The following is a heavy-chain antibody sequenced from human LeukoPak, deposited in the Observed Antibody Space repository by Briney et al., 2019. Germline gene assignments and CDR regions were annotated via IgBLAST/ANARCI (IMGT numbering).Heavy chain of an antibody. V-gene: IGHV3-23*01. CDR1: GFTFSNYA. J-gene: IGHJ4*02. CDR2: ISGGSGTI. D-gene: IGHD3-22*01. CDR3: AKVDGYSSGRSPSHY. Sequence: GGSLRLSCAASGFTFSNYAMTWVRQAPGEGLEWVSAISGGSGTIYYADSVKGRFTISRDNSKNTLYLQMNTLRAEDTPVYYCAKVDGYSSGRSPSHYWGQGTLVTVSS.